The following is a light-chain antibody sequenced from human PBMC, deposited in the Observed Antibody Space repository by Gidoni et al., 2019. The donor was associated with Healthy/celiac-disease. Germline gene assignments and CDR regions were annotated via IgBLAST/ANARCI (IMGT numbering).Light chain of an antibody. V-gene: IGKV4-1*01. J-gene: IGKJ2*01. CDR3: QQYYSTPYT. Sequence: DIVMTQSPDSLAVSLGERATINCKSSQSVLYSSNNKNYLAWYQQKQGQPPKLLMYWASTRESGVHDRFSGRGSGTDFTITISSLQAEDVAVYYCQQYYSTPYTFGQGTKLEIK. CDR1: QSVLYSSNNKNY. CDR2: WAS.